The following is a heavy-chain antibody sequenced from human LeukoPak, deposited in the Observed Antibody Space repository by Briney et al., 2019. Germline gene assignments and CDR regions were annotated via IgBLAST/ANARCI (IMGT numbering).Heavy chain of an antibody. Sequence: SETLSLTCTVSGGSVSNSLYYWSWIRQPPGKGLEWIGYIYYSGSTYYNPSLKSRVTISVDTSKNQFSLKLSSVTAADTAVYYCARARDEWLSGVGDYYYYGMDVWGQGTTVTVSS. D-gene: IGHD3-3*01. V-gene: IGHV4-30-4*08. CDR1: GGSVSNSLYY. CDR3: ARARDEWLSGVGDYYYYGMDV. J-gene: IGHJ6*02. CDR2: IYYSGST.